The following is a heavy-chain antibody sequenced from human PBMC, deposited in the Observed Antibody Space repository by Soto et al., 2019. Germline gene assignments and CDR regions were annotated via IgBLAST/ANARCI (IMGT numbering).Heavy chain of an antibody. CDR1: RFTVSSNY. Sequence: PGGSLRLSCAASRFTVSSNYMSWVRQAPGKGLEWVSYISSNSSTIYYADSVKGRFTISRDNAKNSLYLQMNSLRAEDTAVYYCARHPERIAQIGWFDPWGQGTLVTVSS. CDR2: ISSNSSTI. D-gene: IGHD6-13*01. J-gene: IGHJ5*02. V-gene: IGHV3-48*01. CDR3: ARHPERIAQIGWFDP.